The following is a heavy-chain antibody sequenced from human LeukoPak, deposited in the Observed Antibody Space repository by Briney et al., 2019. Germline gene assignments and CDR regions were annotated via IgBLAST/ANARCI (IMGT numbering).Heavy chain of an antibody. Sequence: PGGSLRLSCAASGFTFSDYDIHWVRQATGKGLEWVSAIGTAGDKYYTGSVKGRFTISRENAKNSLYLQMNSLRAGDTAVYYCARVAKERVGGVYYFDYWGQGTLVTVSS. CDR2: IGTAGDK. CDR3: ARVAKERVGGVYYFDY. D-gene: IGHD1-1*01. V-gene: IGHV3-13*01. CDR1: GFTFSDYD. J-gene: IGHJ4*02.